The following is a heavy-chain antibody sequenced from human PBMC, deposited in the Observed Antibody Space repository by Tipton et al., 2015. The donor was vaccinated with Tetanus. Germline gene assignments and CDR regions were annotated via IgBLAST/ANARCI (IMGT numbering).Heavy chain of an antibody. CDR2: IKQDGSDK. CDR3: ASGGTLDY. J-gene: IGHJ4*02. CDR1: GFTFSRYW. V-gene: IGHV3-7*01. Sequence: SLRLSCEASGFTFSRYWMSWVRQAPGKGLEWVANIKQDGSDKYYVDSVKGRFTISRDNAKNSLYLQMDSLRAEDTAVYYCASGGTLDYWGQGTVVSVSS. D-gene: IGHD3-16*01.